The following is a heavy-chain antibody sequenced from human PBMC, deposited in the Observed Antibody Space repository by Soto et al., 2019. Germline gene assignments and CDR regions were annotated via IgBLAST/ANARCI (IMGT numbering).Heavy chain of an antibody. CDR1: AFTFSTYW. Sequence: PGGSLRLSCAASAFTFSTYWMSWVRQAPGKGLEWVANIKQDGSEKYYVDSVKGRFTISRDNAKNSLYLQMNSLRAGDTAVYYCARGSTYYYDSSGYYIYYFDYWGQGTLVTVSS. D-gene: IGHD3-22*01. V-gene: IGHV3-7*03. CDR2: IKQDGSEK. J-gene: IGHJ4*02. CDR3: ARGSTYYYDSSGYYIYYFDY.